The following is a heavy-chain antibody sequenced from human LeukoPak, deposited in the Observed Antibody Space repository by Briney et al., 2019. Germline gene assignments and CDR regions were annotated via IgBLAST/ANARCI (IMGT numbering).Heavy chain of an antibody. J-gene: IGHJ6*03. CDR3: AKGPSSRYYHNYYYMDV. V-gene: IGHV3-23*01. Sequence: GGSLRLSCAASGFTFNTYGMSWVRQAPGKGLEWVSDISGSGGTTYYVDSVKGRFTISRDNSKNTVYLQMNSLRAEDTAIYYCAKGPSSRYYHNYYYMDVWGKGTTVTVSS. D-gene: IGHD6-19*01. CDR1: GFTFNTYG. CDR2: ISGSGGTT.